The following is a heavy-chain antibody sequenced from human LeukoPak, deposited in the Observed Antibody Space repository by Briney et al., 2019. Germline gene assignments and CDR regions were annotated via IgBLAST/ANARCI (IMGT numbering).Heavy chain of an antibody. CDR3: AKRGYSGYAPGDYFDY. D-gene: IGHD5-12*01. CDR1: GYTFTIYA. Sequence: ASVNVSCKSSGYTFTIYAMHWVRQAPGQRLEWMGWINAGNGNTKYSQKFQGRVTITRDTSASTAYMELSSLRSEDTAVYYCAKRGYSGYAPGDYFDYWGQGTLVTVSS. J-gene: IGHJ4*02. CDR2: INAGNGNT. V-gene: IGHV1-3*01.